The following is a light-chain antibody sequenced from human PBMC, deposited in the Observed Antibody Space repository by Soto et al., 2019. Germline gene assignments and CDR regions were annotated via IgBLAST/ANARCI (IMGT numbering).Light chain of an antibody. V-gene: IGKV3-11*01. J-gene: IGKJ5*01. CDR2: DVS. Sequence: TQSPDTLTVSPGKRVTLSYRASQSVSNSLAWYQQKPGQPPRLLIYDVSNRATGIPARFSGSGSGTDFTLTITSLEPEDFAVYFCHQRYNWPRVTFGQGTRLENK. CDR1: QSVSNS. CDR3: HQRYNWPRVT.